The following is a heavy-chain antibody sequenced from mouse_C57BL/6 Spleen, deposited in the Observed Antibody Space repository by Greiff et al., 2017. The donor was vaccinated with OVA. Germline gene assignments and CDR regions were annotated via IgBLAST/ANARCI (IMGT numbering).Heavy chain of an antibody. J-gene: IGHJ1*03. CDR1: GFSLTSYG. V-gene: IGHV2-9*01. CDR2: IWGGGST. CDR3: AERGMTTVVATPWYFDV. Sequence: VKVVESGPGLVAPSQSLSITCTVSGFSLTSYGVAWVRQPPGKGLEWLGVIWGGGSTNYNSALMSRLSISTDNSKSQVFLKMNSLQTDDTAMYYCAERGMTTVVATPWYFDVWGTGTTVTVSS. D-gene: IGHD1-1*01.